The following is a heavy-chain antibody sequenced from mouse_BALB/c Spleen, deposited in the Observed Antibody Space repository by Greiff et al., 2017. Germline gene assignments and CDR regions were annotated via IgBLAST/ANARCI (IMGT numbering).Heavy chain of an antibody. V-gene: IGHV14-3*02. CDR2: IDPANGNT. Sequence: VQLQQSGAELVKPGASVKLSCTASGFNIKDTYMHWVKQRPEQGLEWIGRIDPANGNTKYDPKFQGKATITADTSSNTAYLQLSSLTSEDTAVYYCARDGYYDYWYFDVWGAGTTVTVSS. CDR3: ARDGYYDYWYFDV. J-gene: IGHJ1*01. D-gene: IGHD2-3*01. CDR1: GFNIKDTY.